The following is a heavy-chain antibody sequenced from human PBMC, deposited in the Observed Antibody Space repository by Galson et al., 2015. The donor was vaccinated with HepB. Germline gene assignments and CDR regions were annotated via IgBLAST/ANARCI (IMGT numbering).Heavy chain of an antibody. CDR3: AKDSAYAGYASDASYFDY. V-gene: IGHV3-30*18. CDR2: ISYAGSYK. J-gene: IGHJ4*02. D-gene: IGHD5-12*01. Sequence: SLRLSCAASGFTFGRYGMHWVRQAPGKGLEWVALISYAGSYKYYRDSVKGRFTISRDNSKNTLYLQMNSLRAEDTAVYYCAKDSAYAGYASDASYFDYWGQGTLVTVSS. CDR1: GFTFGRYG.